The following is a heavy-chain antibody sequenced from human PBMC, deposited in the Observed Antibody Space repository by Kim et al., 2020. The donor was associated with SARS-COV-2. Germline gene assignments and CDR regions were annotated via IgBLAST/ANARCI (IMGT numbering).Heavy chain of an antibody. CDR2: IIPIFGTA. CDR3: ARGGSGVVVPDRYNWFHP. Sequence: SVKVSCKASGGTFSSYAISWVRQAPGQGLEWMGGIIPIFGTANYAQKFQGRVTITADESTSTAYMELSSLRSEDTAVYYCARGGSGVVVPDRYNWFHPWGQGTLVTVSS. J-gene: IGHJ5*02. CDR1: GGTFSSYA. V-gene: IGHV1-69*13. D-gene: IGHD2-2*01.